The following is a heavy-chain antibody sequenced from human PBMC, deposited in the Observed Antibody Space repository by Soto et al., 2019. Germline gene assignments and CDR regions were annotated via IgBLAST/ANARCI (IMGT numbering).Heavy chain of an antibody. V-gene: IGHV1-46*01. Sequence: ASVKLACKASGYTFTSYYMHWVRQAPGQGLEWMGIINPSGGRTSYAQKFQGRVTMTRDTSTSTVYMELSSLRSEDTAVYYCAREDPRDLAAAVTPPCREVRGNGTTVSVSS. CDR3: AREDPRDLAAAVTPPCREV. CDR2: INPSGGRT. CDR1: GYTFTSYY. J-gene: IGHJ6*04. D-gene: IGHD6-25*01.